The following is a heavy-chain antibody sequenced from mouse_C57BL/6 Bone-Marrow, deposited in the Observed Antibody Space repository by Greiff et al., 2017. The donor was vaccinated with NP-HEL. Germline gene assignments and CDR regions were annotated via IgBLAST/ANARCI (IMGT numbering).Heavy chain of an antibody. CDR1: GFTFSDFY. V-gene: IGHV7-1*01. J-gene: IGHJ4*01. CDR3: AREPGDYAMDY. Sequence: EVQGVESGGGLVQSGRSLRLSCATSGFTFSDFYMEWVRQAPGKGLEWIAASRNKANDYTTEYSASVKGRFIVSRDTSQSILYLQMNALRAEDTAIYYCAREPGDYAMDYWGQGTSVTVSS. CDR2: SRNKANDYTT.